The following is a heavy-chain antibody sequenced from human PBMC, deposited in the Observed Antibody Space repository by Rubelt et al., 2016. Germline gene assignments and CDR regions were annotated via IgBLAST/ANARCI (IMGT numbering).Heavy chain of an antibody. CDR2: IYYSGST. J-gene: IGHJ6*02. V-gene: IGHV4-39*01. CDR1: GGSISSSSYY. D-gene: IGHD4-11*01. Sequence: QLQLQESGPGLVKPSETLSLTCTVSGGSISSSSYYWGWIRQPPGKGLEWIGSIYYSGSTYYNPAPESGGDNMGDTCKNQCALQRGAVTAAETAVYYCARHEGPSNSPHYYGMDVWGQGTTVTVSS. CDR3: ARHEGPSNSPHYYGMDV.